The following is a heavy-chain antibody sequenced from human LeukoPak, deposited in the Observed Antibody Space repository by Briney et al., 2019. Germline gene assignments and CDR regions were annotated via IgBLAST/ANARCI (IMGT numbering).Heavy chain of an antibody. CDR3: ATASLYFDN. CDR1: GLTFSDSY. Sequence: PGGSLRLSCAASGLTFSDSYMSWIRQAPGKGLEWVSYISSGGNTIKYADPVKGRFTISRDNARNSLYLQMNSLRAEDTAVYYCATASLYFDNWGQGTLVTVSS. J-gene: IGHJ4*02. V-gene: IGHV3-11*04. CDR2: ISSGGNTI.